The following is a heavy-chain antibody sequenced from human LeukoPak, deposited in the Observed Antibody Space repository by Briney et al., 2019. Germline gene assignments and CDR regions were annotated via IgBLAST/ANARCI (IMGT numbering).Heavy chain of an antibody. J-gene: IGHJ4*02. CDR2: IYYSGST. CDR3: ASSSGWTLYYFDY. V-gene: IGHV4-30-4*01. D-gene: IGHD6-19*01. CDR1: GGSISSGDYY. Sequence: SETLSLTCTVSGGSISSGDYYWSWIRQPPGKGLEWIGYIYYSGSTYYNPSLKSRVTISVDTSKNQFSPKLSSVTAADTAVYYCASSSGWTLYYFDYWGQGTLVTVSS.